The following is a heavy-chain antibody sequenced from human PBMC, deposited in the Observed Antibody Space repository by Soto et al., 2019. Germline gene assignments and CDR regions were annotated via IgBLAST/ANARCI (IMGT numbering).Heavy chain of an antibody. D-gene: IGHD6-13*01. CDR2: IRSKANSYAT. V-gene: IGHV3-73*01. J-gene: IGHJ2*01. Sequence: GGPLRLSCAASGFTFSGSAMHWVRQATGKGLEWVGRIRSKANSYATAYAASVKGRFTISRDDSKNTAYLQMNSLKTEDTAVYYCTRHILAAAGPGSNWYFDLWGRGTLVTVSS. CDR3: TRHILAAAGPGSNWYFDL. CDR1: GFTFSGSA.